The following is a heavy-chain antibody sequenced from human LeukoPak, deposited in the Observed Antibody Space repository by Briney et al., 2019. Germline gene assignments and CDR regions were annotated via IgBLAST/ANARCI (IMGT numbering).Heavy chain of an antibody. J-gene: IGHJ6*02. CDR2: INHSGST. CDR3: ARREYYDILTGYYASHYYGMDV. V-gene: IGHV4-34*01. CDR1: GGSFSGYY. D-gene: IGHD3-9*01. Sequence: SETLSLTCAVYGGSFSGYYWSWIRQPPGKGLEWIGEINHSGSTNYNPSLKSRVTISVDTSKNQFSLKLSSVTAADTAVYYCARREYYDILTGYYASHYYGMDVWGQGTTVTVSS.